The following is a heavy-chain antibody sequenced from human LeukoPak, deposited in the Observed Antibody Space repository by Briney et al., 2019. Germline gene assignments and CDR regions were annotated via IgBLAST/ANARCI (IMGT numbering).Heavy chain of an antibody. CDR1: GFTFSSYW. D-gene: IGHD2-2*01. V-gene: IGHV3-74*01. CDR3: ARAPAAYFDY. CDR2: INTDGSST. J-gene: IGHJ4*02. Sequence: GGSLRLSCAASGFTFSSYWMYWVRQAPGKGLVWVSRINTDGSSTTYADSVKGRFTISRDNAKNTVYLQMNSLRAEDTAVYYCARAPAAYFDYWGQGTLVTVSS.